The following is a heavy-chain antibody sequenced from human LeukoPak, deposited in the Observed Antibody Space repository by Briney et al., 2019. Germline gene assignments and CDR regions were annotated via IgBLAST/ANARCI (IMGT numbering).Heavy chain of an antibody. CDR1: GYTFTSYG. V-gene: IGHV1-18*01. CDR3: ARVPVNYDILTGYYMVVRYYFDY. CDR2: ISAYNGNT. D-gene: IGHD3-9*01. J-gene: IGHJ4*02. Sequence: GASVKVSCKASGYTFTSYGISWVRQAPGQGLEWMGWISAYNGNTNYAQKLQGRVTMTTDTSTSTAYMELRSLRSDDTAVYYCARVPVNYDILTGYYMVVRYYFDYWGQGTLVTVSS.